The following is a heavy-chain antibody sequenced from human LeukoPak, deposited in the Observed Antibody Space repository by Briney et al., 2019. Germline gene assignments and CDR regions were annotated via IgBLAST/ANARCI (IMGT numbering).Heavy chain of an antibody. CDR3: AREPRYYWYFDL. D-gene: IGHD1-14*01. J-gene: IGHJ2*01. CDR1: GGSINSYY. Sequence: SETLSLTCTVSGGSINSYYWSWIRQPAGKGLEWIGRIYTSGSTNYNPSLKSRVTISVDTSKNQFSLKLSSVTAADTAVYYCAREPRYYWYFDLWGRGTLVTVSS. CDR2: IYTSGST. V-gene: IGHV4-4*07.